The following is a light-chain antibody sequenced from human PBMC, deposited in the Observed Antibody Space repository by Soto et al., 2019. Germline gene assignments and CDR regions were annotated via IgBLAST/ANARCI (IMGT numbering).Light chain of an antibody. CDR2: GAS. Sequence: EIVLTQSPGTLSLSPGERATLSCRASQSVSSSYLAWYQQKPGQAPRLLIYGASSRATGIPDRFRGSGSGPDFTLTISRLEPEDLAVYYCQQYGISPTFGGGTKVEIK. V-gene: IGKV3-20*01. CDR3: QQYGISPT. J-gene: IGKJ4*02. CDR1: QSVSSSY.